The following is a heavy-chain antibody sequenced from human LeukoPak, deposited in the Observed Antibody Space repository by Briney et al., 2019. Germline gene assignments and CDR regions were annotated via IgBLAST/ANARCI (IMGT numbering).Heavy chain of an antibody. CDR3: ARVGDYGDYVNWFDP. V-gene: IGHV4-38-2*02. CDR2: GYHIGST. J-gene: IGHJ5*02. Sequence: SETLSVTCTVSGGSISGYYWSWIRQPPGKGVEWIGSGYHIGSTYFNPSLRSRVTILIDIFKNQFSLKMSSVTAADTAIYYCARVGDYGDYVNWFDPWGPGTLVTVSS. CDR1: GGSISGYY. D-gene: IGHD4-17*01.